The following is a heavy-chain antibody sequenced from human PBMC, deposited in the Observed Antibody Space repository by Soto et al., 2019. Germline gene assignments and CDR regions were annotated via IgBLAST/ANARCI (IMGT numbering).Heavy chain of an antibody. D-gene: IGHD5-18*01. V-gene: IGHV3-74*01. J-gene: IGHJ6*02. CDR3: ARDWSKFSYNYPYYYAMDA. Sequence: EVQLVESGGGLVQPGGSLRLSCAASGFTFSSYWMHWVRQAPGKGLEWVSRINDDGRRTSYADSVKGRFTISRDNAKNTLYLQMNSLRADDTAVYYCARDWSKFSYNYPYYYAMDAWGQGTTVTVSS. CDR2: INDDGRRT. CDR1: GFTFSSYW.